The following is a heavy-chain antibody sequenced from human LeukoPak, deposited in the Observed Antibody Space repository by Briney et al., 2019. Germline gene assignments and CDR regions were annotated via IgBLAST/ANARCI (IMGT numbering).Heavy chain of an antibody. CDR1: GFTFSSYS. CDR2: ISSSSSYI. V-gene: IGHV3-21*01. J-gene: IGHJ3*02. D-gene: IGHD2-21*02. CDR3: ARDQMVDGGGDLDAFDI. Sequence: PGGSLRLSCAASGFTFSSYSMNWVRQAPGKGLEWVSSISSSSSYIYYADSVKGRFTISRDNAKNSLYLQMNSLRAEDTAVYYCARDQMVDGGGDLDAFDIWGQGTMVTVSS.